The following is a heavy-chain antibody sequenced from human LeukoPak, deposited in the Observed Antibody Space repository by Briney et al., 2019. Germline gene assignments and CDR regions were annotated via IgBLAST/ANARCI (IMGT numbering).Heavy chain of an antibody. V-gene: IGHV4-31*03. CDR2: IHYSGNT. Sequence: PSQTLSLTCTVSGGSISISGYYWTWIRQHPGKGLEWIGYIHYSGNTYYNPSLKSRVTIAVDTSKNQFSLKMNSVTAADTVLYYCARDTSAEGYLDYWGQGTLVTVSS. CDR3: ARDTSAEGYLDY. J-gene: IGHJ4*02. CDR1: GGSISISGYY.